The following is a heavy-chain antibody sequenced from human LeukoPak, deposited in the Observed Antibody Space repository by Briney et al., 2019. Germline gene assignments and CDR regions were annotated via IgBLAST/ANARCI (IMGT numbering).Heavy chain of an antibody. Sequence: PSETLSLTCTVSGGSISSYYWSWIRQPPGKGLEWIGYIYYSGSTNYNPSLESRVTISVDTSKNQFSLKLSSVTAADTAVYYCAREGYGDYGWFDPWGQGTLVTVSS. CDR2: IYYSGST. D-gene: IGHD4-17*01. V-gene: IGHV4-59*01. CDR1: GGSISSYY. CDR3: AREGYGDYGWFDP. J-gene: IGHJ5*02.